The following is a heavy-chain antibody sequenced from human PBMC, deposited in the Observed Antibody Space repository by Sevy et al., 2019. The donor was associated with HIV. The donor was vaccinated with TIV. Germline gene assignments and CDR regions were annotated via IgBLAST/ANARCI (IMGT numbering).Heavy chain of an antibody. J-gene: IGHJ4*02. D-gene: IGHD2-21*02. CDR2: ISHNGNNK. CDR3: ARLFSCGGDCYYLDY. Sequence: GGSLRLSCAASGFTFSNYDMHWVRQAPGKGLEWVAVISHNGNNKNYADSVKVRFTISRDDFKNTLYLKMSSLRPEDTAVYFCARLFSCGGDCYYLDYWGQGALVTVSS. V-gene: IGHV3-30*04. CDR1: GFTFSNYD.